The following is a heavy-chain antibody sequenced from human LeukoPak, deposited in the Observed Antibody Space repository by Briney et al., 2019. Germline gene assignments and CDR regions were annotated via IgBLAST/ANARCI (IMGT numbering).Heavy chain of an antibody. J-gene: IGHJ4*02. CDR2: INAGNGNT. CDR1: GYTFTSYA. CDR3: ARGYYGSGSPHVYYFDY. V-gene: IGHV1-3*01. Sequence: ASVKVSGKASGYTFTSYAMHWVRQAPGQRLEWMGWINAGNGNTKYSQKFQGRVTITRDTSASTAYMELSSLRSEDTAVYYCARGYYGSGSPHVYYFDYWGQGTLVTVSS. D-gene: IGHD3-10*01.